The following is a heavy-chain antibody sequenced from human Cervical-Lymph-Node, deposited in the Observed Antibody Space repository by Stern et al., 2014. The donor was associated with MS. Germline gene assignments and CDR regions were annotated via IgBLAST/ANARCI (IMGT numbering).Heavy chain of an antibody. CDR3: SRETGATEEYDFDY. CDR2: IRSNTYGGTP. CDR1: GFTFGDYA. J-gene: IGHJ4*02. Sequence: EDQLVESGGGLVQPGRSLRLSCTASGFTFGDYALSWFRQAPGKGLEWVCFIRSNTYGGTPAYAASGSGIFTISSADSTRIAHLQMNSLKTEDTALYYCSRETGATEEYDFDYWGQGALVTVSS. D-gene: IGHD1-26*01. V-gene: IGHV3-49*03.